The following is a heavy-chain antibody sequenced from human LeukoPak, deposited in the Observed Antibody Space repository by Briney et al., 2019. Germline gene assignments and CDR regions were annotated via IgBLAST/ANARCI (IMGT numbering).Heavy chain of an antibody. CDR3: ARDEYYYDSSGYYYAYYFDY. J-gene: IGHJ4*02. V-gene: IGHV1-3*01. D-gene: IGHD3-22*01. CDR2: INAGNGNT. Sequence: ASVKVSCKASGYTFTSYAMHWVRQAPGQRLEWMGWINAGNGNTKYSQKFQGRVTITRDTSASTAYMELSSLRSEDTAVYYCARDEYYYDSSGYYYAYYFDYRGQGTLVTVSS. CDR1: GYTFTSYA.